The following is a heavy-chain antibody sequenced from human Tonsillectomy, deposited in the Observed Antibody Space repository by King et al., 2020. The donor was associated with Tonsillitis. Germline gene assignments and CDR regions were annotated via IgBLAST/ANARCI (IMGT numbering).Heavy chain of an antibody. Sequence: VQLVESGGGLVQPGGSLRLSCAASGFTFSSYSMNWVRQAPGKGLEWVSDISSSSSTIYYADSVKGRFTISRDNAKNSLYLQMNSLRDEDTAVYYCARDRVYDILTGYPYGMDVWGQGTTVTVSS. D-gene: IGHD3-9*01. J-gene: IGHJ6*02. V-gene: IGHV3-48*02. CDR3: ARDRVYDILTGYPYGMDV. CDR1: GFTFSSYS. CDR2: ISSSSSTI.